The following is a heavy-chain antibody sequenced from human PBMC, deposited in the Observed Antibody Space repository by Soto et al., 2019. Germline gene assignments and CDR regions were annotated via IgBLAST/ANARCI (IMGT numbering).Heavy chain of an antibody. J-gene: IGHJ6*02. D-gene: IGHD3-10*01. Sequence: QVQLVESGGGVVQPGRSLRLSCAASGFTFSSYGMHWVRQAPGKGLEWVAVIWYDGSNKYYADSVKGRFTISRDNSKNTLYLQMNSLRAEDTAVYYCARDLIRVRVRGVITVDYSMDVWGQGTTVTVSS. CDR3: ARDLIRVRVRGVITVDYSMDV. CDR1: GFTFSSYG. CDR2: IWYDGSNK. V-gene: IGHV3-33*01.